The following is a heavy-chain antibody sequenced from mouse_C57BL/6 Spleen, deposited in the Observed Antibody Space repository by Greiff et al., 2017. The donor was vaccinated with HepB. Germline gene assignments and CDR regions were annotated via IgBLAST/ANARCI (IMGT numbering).Heavy chain of an antibody. CDR1: GYTFTDYN. V-gene: IGHV1-18*01. CDR3: ARRGDRKLDY. Sequence: EVHLVESGPELVKPGASVKIPCKASGYTFTDYNMDWVKQSHGKSLEWIGDINPNNGGTIYNQKFKGKATLTVDKSPSTAYMELRSLTSEDTAVYYCARRGDRKLDYWGQGTTLTVSS. CDR2: INPNNGGT. J-gene: IGHJ2*01.